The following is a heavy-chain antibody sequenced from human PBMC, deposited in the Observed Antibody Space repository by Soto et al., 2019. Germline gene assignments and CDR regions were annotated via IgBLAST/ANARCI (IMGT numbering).Heavy chain of an antibody. CDR1: GYTFTSYA. CDR3: ARPKHSSGWYGLAY. D-gene: IGHD6-19*01. V-gene: IGHV1-3*05. J-gene: IGHJ4*02. CDR2: INAGNGNT. Sequence: QVQLVQSGAEEKKPGASVKVSCKASGYTFTSYAMHWVRQAPGQRLEWMGWINAGNGNTKYSQKFQGRVTITRDTSASTADMELSSLRSEDTAVYYCARPKHSSGWYGLAYWGQGTLVTVSS.